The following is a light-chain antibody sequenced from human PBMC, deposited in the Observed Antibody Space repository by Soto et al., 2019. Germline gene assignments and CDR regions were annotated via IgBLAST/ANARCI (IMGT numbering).Light chain of an antibody. Sequence: QSALTQPASVSGSPGQSITISCTGTSSDVGGYNYVSWYQHHPGKAPKLMIYDVSNRPSRVSNRFSGSKSGNTASLTISGLQAEDEADYYCSSYTSSSTLAFGGGTKVTVL. CDR3: SSYTSSSTLA. CDR1: SSDVGGYNY. J-gene: IGLJ2*01. CDR2: DVS. V-gene: IGLV2-14*03.